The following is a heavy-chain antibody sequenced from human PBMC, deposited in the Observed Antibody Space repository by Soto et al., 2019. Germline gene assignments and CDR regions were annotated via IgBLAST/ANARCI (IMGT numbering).Heavy chain of an antibody. CDR1: GFTFSSYG. Sequence: GGSLRLSCEASGFTFSSYGMHWVRQAPGKGLEWVAVISYDGSNKYYADSVKGRFTISRDNSKNTLYLQMNSLRAEDTAVYYCAKGSPYFHSSGYIPFDYWGQGTLVNVSS. V-gene: IGHV3-30*18. CDR2: ISYDGSNK. J-gene: IGHJ4*02. CDR3: AKGSPYFHSSGYIPFDY. D-gene: IGHD3-22*01.